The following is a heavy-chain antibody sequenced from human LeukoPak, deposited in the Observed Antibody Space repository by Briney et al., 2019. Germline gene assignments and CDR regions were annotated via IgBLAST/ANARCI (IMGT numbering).Heavy chain of an antibody. J-gene: IGHJ5*02. D-gene: IGHD2-15*01. Sequence: SETLSLTCTVSGGSISSSSYSWGWIRQPPGKGLEWIGSIYYSGSTNYNPSLKSRVTISVDTSKNQFSLKLSSVTAADTAVYYCARAAVRYCSGGSCYSLWWFDPWGQGTLVTVSS. CDR3: ARAAVRYCSGGSCYSLWWFDP. CDR1: GGSISSSSYS. V-gene: IGHV4-39*07. CDR2: IYYSGST.